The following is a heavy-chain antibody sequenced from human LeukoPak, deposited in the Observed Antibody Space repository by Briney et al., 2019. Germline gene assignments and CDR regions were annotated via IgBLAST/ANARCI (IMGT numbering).Heavy chain of an antibody. D-gene: IGHD6-13*01. V-gene: IGHV3-11*01. CDR3: AKRVLQRYSSIWYYFDY. J-gene: IGHJ4*02. Sequence: GGSLRLSCAASGFTFSDYYMSWIRQAPGKGLEWVSYISSSGSTIYYADSVKGRFTISRDNAKNSLYLQMNSLRAEDMALYYCAKRVLQRYSSIWYYFDYWGQGTLVTVSS. CDR1: GFTFSDYY. CDR2: ISSSGSTI.